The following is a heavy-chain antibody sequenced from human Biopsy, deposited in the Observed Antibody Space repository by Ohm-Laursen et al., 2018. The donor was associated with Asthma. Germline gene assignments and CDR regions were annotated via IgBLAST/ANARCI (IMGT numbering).Heavy chain of an antibody. Sequence: SLRLSCAASGFTSSSYWMSWVRQAPGKGLEWVAVIWYDGSNKYYADSVKGRFTISRDNSKNTLYLQMNSLRAEDTAVYYCAKERYYDFWSGYPIWGQGTMVTVSS. J-gene: IGHJ3*02. CDR2: IWYDGSNK. V-gene: IGHV3-30*18. D-gene: IGHD3-3*01. CDR3: AKERYYDFWSGYPI. CDR1: GFTSSSYW.